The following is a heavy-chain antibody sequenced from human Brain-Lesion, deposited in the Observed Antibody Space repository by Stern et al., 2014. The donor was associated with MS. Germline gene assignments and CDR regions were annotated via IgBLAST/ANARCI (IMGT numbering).Heavy chain of an antibody. Sequence: VPSGRSLRLTCTVSGFTFSSYGMHWVRQAPGNGLEWVSVISDDGSDTYYAESVKGRFTISRDNSKNTLYLEMRSLRPEDTAVYYCVKRGITEVRGVRLGDYWGPGTLVIVSS. CDR3: VKRGITEVRGVRLGDY. J-gene: IGHJ4*02. V-gene: IGHV3-30*18. D-gene: IGHD3-10*01. CDR1: GFTFSSYG. CDR2: ISDDGSDT.